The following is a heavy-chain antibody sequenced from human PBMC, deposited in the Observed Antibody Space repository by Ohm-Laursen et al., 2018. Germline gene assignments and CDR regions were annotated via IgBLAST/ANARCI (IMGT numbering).Heavy chain of an antibody. D-gene: IGHD5-24*01. J-gene: IGHJ2*01. CDR1: GFTFSSYA. CDR3: AGDRKKEMATIFHWYFDL. Sequence: GSLRLSCAASGFTFSSYAMSWVRQAPGKGLEWVSAISGSGGSTYYADSVKGRFTISRDNSKNTLYLQMNSLRAEDTAVYYCAGDRKKEMATIFHWYFDLWGRGTLVTVSS. CDR2: ISGSGGST. V-gene: IGHV3-23*01.